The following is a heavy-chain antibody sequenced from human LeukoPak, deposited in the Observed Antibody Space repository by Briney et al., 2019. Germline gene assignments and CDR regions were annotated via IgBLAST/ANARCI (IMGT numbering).Heavy chain of an antibody. CDR3: AREASSSSGRYYYYYMDV. V-gene: IGHV4-31*03. CDR1: GGSISSGGYY. J-gene: IGHJ6*03. D-gene: IGHD6-6*01. Sequence: SETLSLTCTVSGGSISSGGYYWSWIRQHPGKGLEWIGYIYYSGSTYYNPSLKSRVTISVDTSKNKFSLKLSSVTAAHTAVYYCAREASSSSGRYYYYYMDVWGKGTTVTVSS. CDR2: IYYSGST.